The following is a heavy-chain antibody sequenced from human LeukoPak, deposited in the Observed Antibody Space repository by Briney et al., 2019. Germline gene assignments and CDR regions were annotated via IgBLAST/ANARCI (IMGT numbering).Heavy chain of an antibody. D-gene: IGHD6-19*01. V-gene: IGHV1-18*01. CDR1: GYTFTRYG. Sequence: PWASVKVSCKASGYTFTRYGISWVRQAPGQGLEWMGWISGYSGNTKYVEKLQGRVIMTTDRSTTTAYMELRSLRSDDTAVYYCARDGVSSGWYSDYWGQGTLVTVSS. CDR3: ARDGVSSGWYSDY. CDR2: ISGYSGNT. J-gene: IGHJ4*02.